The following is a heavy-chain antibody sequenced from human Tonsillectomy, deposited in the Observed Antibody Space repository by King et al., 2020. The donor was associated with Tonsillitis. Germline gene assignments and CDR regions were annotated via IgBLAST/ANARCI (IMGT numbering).Heavy chain of an antibody. D-gene: IGHD4-17*01. Sequence: HVQLVESGGGGVQPGRSLRLSCAASGFTFSHYGMHWVRQAPGKGLEWVAIIWYDGTNKYYADSVKGRFTGSTDTSKNTLYLQMDSLRVEDTAVYYCAGGSGAVIRGDALDYWGQGTLVTVSS. CDR1: GFTFSHYG. J-gene: IGHJ4*02. CDR2: IWYDGTNK. CDR3: AGGSGAVIRGDALDY. V-gene: IGHV3-33*01.